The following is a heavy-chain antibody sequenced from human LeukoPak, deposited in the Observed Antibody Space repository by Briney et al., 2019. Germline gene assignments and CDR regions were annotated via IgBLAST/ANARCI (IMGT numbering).Heavy chain of an antibody. CDR3: AKGAAMARGYFDY. CDR2: ISWNSSSI. J-gene: IGHJ4*02. D-gene: IGHD5-18*01. V-gene: IGHV3-9*01. Sequence: PGGSLRLSCAASGFTFDDYAMHWVRQAPGKGLEWVSGISWNSSSIGYADSVKGRFTISRDNAKNSLYLQMNSLRAEDTALYYCAKGAAMARGYFDYWGQGTLVTVSS. CDR1: GFTFDDYA.